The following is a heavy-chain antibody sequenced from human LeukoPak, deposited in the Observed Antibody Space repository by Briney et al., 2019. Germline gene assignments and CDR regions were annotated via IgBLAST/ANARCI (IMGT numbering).Heavy chain of an antibody. CDR2: ISSSSSYI. CDR3: ARAIESRYYYYYMDV. J-gene: IGHJ6*03. CDR1: GFTFSSYS. D-gene: IGHD2-2*01. V-gene: IGHV3-21*01. Sequence: GGSLRLSCAASGFTFSSYSMNWVRQAPGKGLEWVSSISSSSSYIYYADSVKGRFTISRDNAENSLYLQMNSLRAEDTAVYYCARAIESRYYYYYMDVWGKGTTVTVSS.